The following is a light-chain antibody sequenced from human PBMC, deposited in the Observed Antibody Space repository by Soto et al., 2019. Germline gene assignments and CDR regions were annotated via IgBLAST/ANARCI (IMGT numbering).Light chain of an antibody. CDR3: QQYHSDPIT. CDR1: QSVLSSSDNKNY. V-gene: IGKV4-1*01. Sequence: DFLLTPSPYALSVSLGDRATINCKSSQSVLSSSDNKNYLAWFQQKPGQPPKLLIYWASTRKSGVPDRFSGSGSGTDFTLTITSLQAEDVAVYYCQQYHSDPITFGQGTRLEI. CDR2: WAS. J-gene: IGKJ5*01.